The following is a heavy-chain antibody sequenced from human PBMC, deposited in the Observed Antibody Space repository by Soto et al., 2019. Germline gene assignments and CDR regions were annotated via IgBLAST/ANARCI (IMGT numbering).Heavy chain of an antibody. J-gene: IGHJ6*02. D-gene: IGHD3-22*01. CDR2: IIPIFGTA. CDR3: ARVSRRYYYDSSGYYYYYGMDV. V-gene: IGHV1-69*06. CDR1: GGTFSSYA. Sequence: GASVKVSCKASGGTFSSYAISWVRQAPGQGLEWMGGIIPIFGTANYAQKFQGRVTITADKSTSTACMELSSLRSEDTAVYYCARVSRRYYYDSSGYYYYYGMDVWGQGTTVTVSS.